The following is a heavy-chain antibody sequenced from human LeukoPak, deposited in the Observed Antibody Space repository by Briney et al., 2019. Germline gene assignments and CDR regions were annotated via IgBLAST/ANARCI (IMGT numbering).Heavy chain of an antibody. V-gene: IGHV1-8*01. D-gene: IGHD3-22*01. Sequence: ASVKVSCKASGYTFTSYDINWVRQATGQGLEWMGWMNPNSGNTGYAQKFQGRVNMTRNTSISTAYMELSSLRSEDTAVYYCARGRVHYDSSLYDYWGQGTLVTVSS. CDR1: GYTFTSYD. J-gene: IGHJ4*02. CDR2: MNPNSGNT. CDR3: ARGRVHYDSSLYDY.